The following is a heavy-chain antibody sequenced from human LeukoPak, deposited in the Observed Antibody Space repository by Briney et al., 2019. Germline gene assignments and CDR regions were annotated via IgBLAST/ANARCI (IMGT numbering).Heavy chain of an antibody. D-gene: IGHD3-22*01. CDR2: ISSRGSII. Sequence: PGGSLRLSCAASGFAFSTYDMNWVRQAPGKGQEWLSYISSRGSIIYYADSVKGRFTISRDNAKNSLYLQMNSLRAEDTAVYYCARFSSSYYQDHWGQGTLATVSS. J-gene: IGHJ4*02. CDR1: GFAFSTYD. CDR3: ARFSSSYYQDH. V-gene: IGHV3-48*03.